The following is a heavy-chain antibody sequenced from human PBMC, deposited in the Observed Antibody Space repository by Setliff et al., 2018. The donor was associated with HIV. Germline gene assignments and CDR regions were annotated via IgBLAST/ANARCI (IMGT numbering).Heavy chain of an antibody. J-gene: IGHJ3*02. Sequence: GASVKVSCKASGYTFTGFYMHWARQAPGQGLEWMGRINPNSGDTNYAQKFQGRVTMTRDTSISTAYMELSRLRSDDTAVYYCARVLHCGGDCYTDAFDIWGQGTMVTVSS. CDR3: ARVLHCGGDCYTDAFDI. D-gene: IGHD2-21*01. V-gene: IGHV1-2*06. CDR1: GYTFTGFY. CDR2: INPNSGDT.